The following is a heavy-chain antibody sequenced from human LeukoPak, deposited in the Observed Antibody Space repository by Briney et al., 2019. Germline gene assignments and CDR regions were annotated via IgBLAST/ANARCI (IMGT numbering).Heavy chain of an antibody. Sequence: ASVRVCCKTSGYTFTNLDINWLRQAPGQGLEWMGWMSPNSGDTGYAQKFQGRVSMTRDTSISTAYMELSSLRSEDTAVYYCARKPNAFDIWGQGQWSPSLQ. CDR3: ARKPNAFDI. CDR1: GYTFTNLD. V-gene: IGHV1-8*01. J-gene: IGHJ3*02. CDR2: MSPNSGDT.